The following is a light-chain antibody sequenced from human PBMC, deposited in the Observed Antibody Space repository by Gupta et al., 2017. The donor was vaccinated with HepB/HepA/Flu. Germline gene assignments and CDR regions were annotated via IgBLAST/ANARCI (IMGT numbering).Light chain of an antibody. CDR1: SSNLGANYD. CDR2: GNN. J-gene: IGLJ3*02. CDR3: QSYDYRLNGAWV. V-gene: IGLV1-40*01. Sequence: QSVLTQPPSVSAAPGQRVSISCTGSSSNLGANYDVHWYQQRTGEAPKLLIHGNNNRPSGVPERFSGSKSGTSASLAITGLQADDEADYYCQSYDYRLNGAWVFGGGTKLTVL.